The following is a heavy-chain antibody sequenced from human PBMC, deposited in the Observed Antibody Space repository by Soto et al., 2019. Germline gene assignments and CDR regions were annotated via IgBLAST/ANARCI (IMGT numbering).Heavy chain of an antibody. CDR2: ISSSGSTI. D-gene: IGHD1-7*01. CDR1: GSTFSSYE. V-gene: IGHV3-48*03. Sequence: GGSLRLSCAASGSTFSSYEMNWVRQAPGKGLEWLSYISSSGSTIYYTDSMKGRLTISRDNAKNSLNLQMNSLRAEDTAVYYCARDGGRNSYYYYGMDVWGQGTTVTVSS. J-gene: IGHJ6*02. CDR3: ARDGGRNSYYYYGMDV.